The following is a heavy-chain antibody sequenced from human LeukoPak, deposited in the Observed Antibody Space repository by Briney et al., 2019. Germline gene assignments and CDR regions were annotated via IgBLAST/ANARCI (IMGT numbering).Heavy chain of an antibody. CDR1: GFTFDDYA. V-gene: IGHV3-9*01. J-gene: IGHJ4*02. Sequence: GGSLRLSCAASGFTFDDYAIHWVRQAPGKGLEWVSGISWNSVTIGYADSAKGRFTISRDNAKNSLYLQMNSLRAEDTALYYCAKVRGYSYGPFDYWGQGTLVTVSS. CDR2: ISWNSVTI. D-gene: IGHD5-18*01. CDR3: AKVRGYSYGPFDY.